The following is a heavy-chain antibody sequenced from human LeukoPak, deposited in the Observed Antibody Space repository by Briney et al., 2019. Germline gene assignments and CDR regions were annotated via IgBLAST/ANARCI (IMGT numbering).Heavy chain of an antibody. D-gene: IGHD3-3*01. CDR1: GGSISSNNW. CDR3: ARIQRIPVFGLVKNNFFDY. V-gene: IGHV4-4*02. CDR2: IHHSGRI. J-gene: IGHJ4*02. Sequence: SGTLSLTCAVSGGSISSNNWWSWVRQPPGKGLEWIAEIHHSGRINYNPSLKSRVTISLDKSKNQFSLKLSSVTAADTAVYNCARIQRIPVFGLVKNNFFDYWGQGTLVTVSS.